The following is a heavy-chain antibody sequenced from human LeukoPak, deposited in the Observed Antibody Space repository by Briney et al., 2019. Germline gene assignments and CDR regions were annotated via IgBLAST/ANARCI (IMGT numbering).Heavy chain of an antibody. CDR3: ARDSMVRGATGPFFDY. CDR2: ISYDGTNK. D-gene: IGHD3-10*01. J-gene: IGHJ4*02. CDR1: EFTFSSYS. V-gene: IGHV3-30-3*01. Sequence: GRSLRLSCAASEFTFSSYSMHWVRQAPGKGLEWVTVISYDGTNKYYADSVKGRFTISRDNPKSMVYLQMNSLRAEDTAVYYCARDSMVRGATGPFFDYWGQGTLVTVSS.